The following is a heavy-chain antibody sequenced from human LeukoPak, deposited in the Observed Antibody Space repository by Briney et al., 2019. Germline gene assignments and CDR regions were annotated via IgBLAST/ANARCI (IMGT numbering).Heavy chain of an antibody. CDR3: ASSIVYCSSTSCYFN. Sequence: ASVKVSCKASGYTFTAYFMHWMGQAPGQGLEWMGWINPNSGGTNYAQKFQGRVTMTRDTSISTAYMELSRLRSDDTAVYYCASSIVYCSSTSCYFNWGQGTLVTVSS. CDR2: INPNSGGT. D-gene: IGHD2-2*01. J-gene: IGHJ4*02. V-gene: IGHV1-2*02. CDR1: GYTFTAYF.